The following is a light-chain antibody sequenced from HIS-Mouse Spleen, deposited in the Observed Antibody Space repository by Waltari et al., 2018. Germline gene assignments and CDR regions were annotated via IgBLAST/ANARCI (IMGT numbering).Light chain of an antibody. J-gene: IGLJ2*01. V-gene: IGLV2-14*01. CDR1: SSDVGGYKY. Sequence: QSALTQPASVSGSPGQSITISCTGTSSDVGGYKYVSWYQQHPGKPPKLMIYEVSNRPSGVSNRFSGSKSGNTASLTISGLQAEDEADYYCSSYTSSSTLVFGGGTKLTVL. CDR2: EVS. CDR3: SSYTSSSTLV.